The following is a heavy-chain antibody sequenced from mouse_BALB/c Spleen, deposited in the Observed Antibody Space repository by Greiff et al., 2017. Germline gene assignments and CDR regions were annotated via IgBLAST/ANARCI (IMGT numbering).Heavy chain of an antibody. Sequence: VQLQQSGAELAKPGASVKMSCKASGYTFTSYWMHWVKQRPGQGLEWIGYINPSTGYTEYNQKFKDKATLTADKSSSTAYMQLSSLTSEDSAVYYCARRGRGFDYWGQGTTLTVSS. CDR1: GYTFTSYW. CDR3: ARRGRGFDY. CDR2: INPSTGYT. V-gene: IGHV1-7*01. J-gene: IGHJ2*01.